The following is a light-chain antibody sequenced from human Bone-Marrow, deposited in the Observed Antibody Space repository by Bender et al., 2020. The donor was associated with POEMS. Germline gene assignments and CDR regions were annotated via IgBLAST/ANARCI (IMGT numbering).Light chain of an antibody. V-gene: IGLV1-44*01. CDR3: SSWDDSLSGWV. CDR2: SNY. J-gene: IGLJ3*02. Sequence: QSVLTQPPSASGTPGQRVTISCSGSRSNIGSYTVNWYQHLPGTAPRLVVYSNYQRPSGVPARFSGSKSGTSASLAISDIQSEDEGDYYCSSWDDSLSGWVFGGGTKLTVL. CDR1: RSNIGSYT.